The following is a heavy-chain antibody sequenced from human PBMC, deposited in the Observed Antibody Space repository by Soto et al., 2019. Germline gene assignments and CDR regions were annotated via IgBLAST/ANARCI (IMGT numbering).Heavy chain of an antibody. CDR1: GFTFSNAW. J-gene: IGHJ4*02. Sequence: EVQLVESGGGLVKPGGSLRLSCAASGFTFSNAWMSWVRQAPGKELEWVGRNKDKSDGGTTDYAVPVKGRFTISRDDSKNTLYLQMNSLKTEDTAVYYCTTMRYCGAGRCPNKYYFDNWGQGTLATVSS. CDR3: TTMRYCGAGRCPNKYYFDN. CDR2: NKDKSDGGTT. V-gene: IGHV3-15*01. D-gene: IGHD2-15*01.